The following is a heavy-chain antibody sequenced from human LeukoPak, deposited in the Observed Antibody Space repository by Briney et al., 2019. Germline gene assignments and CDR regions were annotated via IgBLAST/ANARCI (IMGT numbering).Heavy chain of an antibody. CDR2: TSTGGSTI. CDR3: AKRGSEGGATVAPGDY. Sequence: LSLTCTVSAGSISRIYWGWIRQPPGKGLGWVSYTSTGGSTINYADSVKGRFTISRDNSKNTLYLQMNSLRAEDTAVYYCAKRGSEGGATVAPGDYWGQGTLVTVSS. V-gene: IGHV3-11*01. CDR1: AGSISRIY. D-gene: IGHD3-16*02. J-gene: IGHJ4*02.